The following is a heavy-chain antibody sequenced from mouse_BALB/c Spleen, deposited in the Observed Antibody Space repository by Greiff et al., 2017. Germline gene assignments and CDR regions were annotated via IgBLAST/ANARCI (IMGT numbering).Heavy chain of an antibody. D-gene: IGHD4-1*01. CDR2: IDPANGNT. CDR1: GFNIKDTY. Sequence: VQLKESGAELVKPGASVKLSCTASGFNIKDTYMHWVKQRPEQGLEWIGRIDPANGNTKYDPKSQGKATITADTSSNTAYLQLSSLTSEDTAVYYCAVNWGNYYAMDYRGQGTSVTVSS. CDR3: AVNWGNYYAMDY. V-gene: IGHV14-3*02. J-gene: IGHJ4*01.